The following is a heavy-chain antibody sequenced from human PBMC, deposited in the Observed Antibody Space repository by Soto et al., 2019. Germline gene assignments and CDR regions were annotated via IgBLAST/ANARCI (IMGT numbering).Heavy chain of an antibody. J-gene: IGHJ6*03. CDR2: INSDGSST. V-gene: IGHV3-74*01. CDR1: GFTFSSYW. D-gene: IGHD3-3*01. CDR3: ARNSYDCLCWLDYYYYYMYV. Sequence: LRLSCAASGFTFSSYWMHWVRQAPGKGLVWVSRINSDGSSTNYADSVKGRFTISRDNAKNTLYLQMNSLRAEDTAVYYCARNSYDCLCWLDYYYYYMYVCGQGTTVPVSS.